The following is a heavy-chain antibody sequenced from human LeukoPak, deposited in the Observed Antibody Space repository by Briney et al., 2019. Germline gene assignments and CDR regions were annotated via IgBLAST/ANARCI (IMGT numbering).Heavy chain of an antibody. Sequence: QSGGSLRLSCAASGFTFSSYAMSWVGQAPGKGLEWVSAISGSGGSTYYADSVKGRFTISRDNSKNTLYLQMNSLRAEDTAVYYCAKGVWDIVVVPAARNYWGQGTLVTVSS. J-gene: IGHJ4*02. V-gene: IGHV3-23*01. CDR2: ISGSGGST. CDR3: AKGVWDIVVVPAARNY. CDR1: GFTFSSYA. D-gene: IGHD2-2*01.